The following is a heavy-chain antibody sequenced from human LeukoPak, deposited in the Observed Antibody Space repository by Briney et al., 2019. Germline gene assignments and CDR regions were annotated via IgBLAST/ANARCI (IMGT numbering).Heavy chain of an antibody. CDR3: ARPRWGD. V-gene: IGHV3-7*01. Sequence: GGSLRLSCAASGFTFSSYWMSWARQAPGKGLEWVANMKPDGSEKYYVDSVKGRFTISRDNAKKSLYLQMNNLRAEDTAVYYCARPRWGDWGQGTLVTVSS. J-gene: IGHJ4*02. CDR2: MKPDGSEK. CDR1: GFTFSSYW. D-gene: IGHD3-16*01.